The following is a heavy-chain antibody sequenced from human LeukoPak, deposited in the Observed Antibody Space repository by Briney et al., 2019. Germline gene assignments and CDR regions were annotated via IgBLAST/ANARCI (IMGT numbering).Heavy chain of an antibody. CDR1: GFTFSSYA. Sequence: GSLRLSCAASGFTFSSYAMHWVRQAPGKGLEWVAVISYDGSNKYYADSVKGRFTISRDNSKNTLYLQMNSLRAEDTAVYYCARERFDAFDIWGQGTMVAVSS. CDR2: ISYDGSNK. J-gene: IGHJ3*02. V-gene: IGHV3-30*04. CDR3: ARERFDAFDI.